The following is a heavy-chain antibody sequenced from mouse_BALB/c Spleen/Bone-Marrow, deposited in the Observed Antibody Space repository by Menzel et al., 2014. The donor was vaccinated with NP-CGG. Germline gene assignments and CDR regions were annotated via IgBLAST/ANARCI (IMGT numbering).Heavy chain of an antibody. CDR3: ANGVDY. Sequence: QVQLKDSGPELVKPGASVKMSCKASGYTFTDYVISWVKQRTGQGLEWIGEIYPGSGSTYYNEKFKGKATLTADKSSYTAYMQLSSLTSEDSAVYFCANGVDYWGQGTTLTVSS. CDR1: GYTFTDYV. V-gene: IGHV1-77*01. J-gene: IGHJ2*01. CDR2: IYPGSGST.